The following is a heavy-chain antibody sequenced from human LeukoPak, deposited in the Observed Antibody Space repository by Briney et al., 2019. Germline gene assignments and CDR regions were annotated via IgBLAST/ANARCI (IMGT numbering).Heavy chain of an antibody. D-gene: IGHD2-2*01. CDR2: INPNSGGT. V-gene: IGHV1-2*02. CDR1: GYTFTGYY. J-gene: IGHJ3*02. CDR3: ARDLVVPAAPSAFDI. Sequence: GASVKVSCKASGYTFTGYYMHWVRQAPGQGLEWMGWINPNSGGTNYAQKFQGRVTMTRDTSISTAYMELSRLRSDDTAVYYCARDLVVPAAPSAFDIWGQGTMVTVSS.